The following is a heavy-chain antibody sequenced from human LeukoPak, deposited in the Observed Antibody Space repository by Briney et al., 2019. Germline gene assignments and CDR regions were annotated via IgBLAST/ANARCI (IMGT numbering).Heavy chain of an antibody. CDR1: GFSFNTYA. CDR3: ARKIFGSGSYPDF. CDR2: VWHDGSHK. J-gene: IGHJ4*02. D-gene: IGHD3-10*01. V-gene: IGHV3-33*01. Sequence: GRSLRLSCAASGFSFNTYAMHWVRQAPGQGLEWVALVWHDGSHKFYSNSVRGQFTISRDNSKNTVYLQMNNLRPEDTAVYYCARKIFGSGSYPDFWGQGTLVTVSS.